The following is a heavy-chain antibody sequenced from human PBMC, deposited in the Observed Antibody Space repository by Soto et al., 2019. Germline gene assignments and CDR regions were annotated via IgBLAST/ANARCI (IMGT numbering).Heavy chain of an antibody. Sequence: GGSLRLSCAASGFTVSSNYMSWVRQAPGKGLEWVSVIYSGGSTYYADSVKGRFTISRHNSKNTLYLQMNSLRAEDTAVYYCARANWGWDPEIYYGMDVWGQGTTVTVSS. CDR2: IYSGGST. J-gene: IGHJ6*02. V-gene: IGHV3-53*04. CDR3: ARANWGWDPEIYYGMDV. D-gene: IGHD7-27*01. CDR1: GFTVSSNY.